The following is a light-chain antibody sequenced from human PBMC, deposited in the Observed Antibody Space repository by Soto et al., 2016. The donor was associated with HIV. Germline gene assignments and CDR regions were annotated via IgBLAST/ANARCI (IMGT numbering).Light chain of an antibody. CDR2: KDT. V-gene: IGLV3-27*01. Sequence: SYELTQPSSVSVSPGQTARITCSGDVLARKYARWFQQKPGQAPVLLIYKDTERPSGIPERFSGSSSGTTVTLTISGALVEDGADYYCYSAADNNLVFGGGTRLTVL. CDR3: YSAADNNLV. J-gene: IGLJ2*01. CDR1: VLARKY.